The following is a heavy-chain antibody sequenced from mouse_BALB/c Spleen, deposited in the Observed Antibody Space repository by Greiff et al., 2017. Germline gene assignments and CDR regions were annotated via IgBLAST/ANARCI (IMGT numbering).Heavy chain of an antibody. J-gene: IGHJ2*01. CDR2: IWAGGST. CDR3: ARKEGGHFDY. Sequence: VQLKQSGPGLVAPSQSLSITCTVSGFSLTSYGVHWVRQPPGKGLEWLGVIWAGGSTNYNSPLMSRLNISKDNPKSQVFLKMNSLRTDDTAMYYCARKEGGHFDYWGQGTTLTVSS. CDR1: GFSLTSYG. V-gene: IGHV2-9*02.